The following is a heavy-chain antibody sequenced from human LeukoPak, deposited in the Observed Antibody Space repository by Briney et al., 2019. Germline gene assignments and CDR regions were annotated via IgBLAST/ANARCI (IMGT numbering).Heavy chain of an antibody. D-gene: IGHD3-22*01. V-gene: IGHV3-11*01. CDR3: ARGVQEGYYYDSSGYNYLDY. CDR2: ISSSGSTI. J-gene: IGHJ4*02. CDR1: GFTFSDYY. Sequence: GGSLRLSCAASGFTFSDYYMSWIRQAPGKGLEWVSYISSSGSTIYYADSVKGRFTISRDNAKNSLYLQMNSLRAEDTAVYYCARGVQEGYYYDSSGYNYLDYWGQGTLVTVSS.